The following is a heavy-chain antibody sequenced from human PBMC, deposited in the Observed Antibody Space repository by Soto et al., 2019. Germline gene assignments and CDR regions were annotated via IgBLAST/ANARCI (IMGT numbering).Heavy chain of an antibody. V-gene: IGHV3-30*03. CDR1: GFTFSSYG. D-gene: IGHD1-26*01. CDR2: ISYDGSNK. CDR3: AIGAYSGSFLDY. J-gene: IGHJ4*02. Sequence: QVQLVESGGGVVQPGRSLRLSCAASGFTFSSYGMHWVRQAPGKGLEWVAVISYDGSNKYYADSVKGRFTISRDNYKNTIFLEMNSLSSEDMAVYYCAIGAYSGSFLDYWGQGTLVTVSS.